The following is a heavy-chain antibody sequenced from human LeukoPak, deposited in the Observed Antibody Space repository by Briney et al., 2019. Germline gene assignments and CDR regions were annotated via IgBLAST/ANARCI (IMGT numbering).Heavy chain of an antibody. V-gene: IGHV3-7*01. CDR1: GFTFSSYG. Sequence: PGGSLRLSCAASGFTFSSYGMHWVRQAPGKGLEWVANIKQDGSEKYYVDSVKGRFTISRDNAKNSLYLQMNSLRAEDTAVYYCARDPGYDAFDIWGQGTMVTVST. CDR2: IKQDGSEK. CDR3: ARDPGYDAFDI. J-gene: IGHJ3*02. D-gene: IGHD5-12*01.